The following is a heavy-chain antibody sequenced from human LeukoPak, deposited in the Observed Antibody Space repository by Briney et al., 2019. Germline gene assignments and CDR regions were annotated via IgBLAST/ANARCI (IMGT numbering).Heavy chain of an antibody. D-gene: IGHD6-6*01. J-gene: IGHJ6*02. Sequence: SETLSLTSTVSGGSISSSNWWSWVRQPPGKGLEWIGEIYHSGSTNYNPSLKSRVTISVDKSKNQFSLQLSSVTAADTAVYYCARDLGSTSSYYYGMDVWGQGTTVTVSS. CDR2: IYHSGST. V-gene: IGHV4-4*02. CDR1: GGSISSSNW. CDR3: ARDLGSTSSYYYGMDV.